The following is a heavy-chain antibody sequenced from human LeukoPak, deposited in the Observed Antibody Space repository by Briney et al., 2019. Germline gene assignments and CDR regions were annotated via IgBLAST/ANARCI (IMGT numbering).Heavy chain of an antibody. D-gene: IGHD3-22*01. J-gene: IGHJ4*02. CDR2: IKNDGAVK. V-gene: IGHV3-7*01. Sequence: GGSLRLSCAASGFTVSSNYMSWVRQAPGKGLEWVANIKNDGAVKNYVDSVKGRFTIPKDNAKNSLYLQMNSLRAEDTAVYYCAKDLGGITMIVVVQPSGFDYWGQGTLVTVSS. CDR1: GFTVSSNY. CDR3: AKDLGGITMIVVVQPSGFDY.